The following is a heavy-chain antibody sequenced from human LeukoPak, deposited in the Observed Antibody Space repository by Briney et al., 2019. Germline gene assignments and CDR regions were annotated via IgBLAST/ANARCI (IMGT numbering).Heavy chain of an antibody. CDR3: ARGKWELLTDY. D-gene: IGHD1-26*01. V-gene: IGHV4-39*07. CDR2: TYYSGST. CDR1: GGSISSSSYY. Sequence: PSETLSLTCTVSGGSISSSSYYWGWIRQPPGKGLEWIGSTYYSGSTYYNPSLKSRVTISVDTSKNQFSLKLSSVTGADTAVYYCARGKWELLTDYWGQGTLVTVSS. J-gene: IGHJ4*02.